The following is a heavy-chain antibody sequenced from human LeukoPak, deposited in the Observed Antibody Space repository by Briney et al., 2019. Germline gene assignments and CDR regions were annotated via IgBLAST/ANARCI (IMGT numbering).Heavy chain of an antibody. CDR2: INPNSGGT. D-gene: IGHD3-10*01. J-gene: IGHJ4*02. V-gene: IGHV1-2*02. Sequence: ASVKVSCKASGYTFTGYYMHWVRQAPGQGLEWMGWINPNSGGTNYAQKFQGRVTMTRDTSISTAYMELSRLRSDDTAVYYCARSRTGSGFLFDYWGQGTLVTVSS. CDR1: GYTFTGYY. CDR3: ARSRTGSGFLFDY.